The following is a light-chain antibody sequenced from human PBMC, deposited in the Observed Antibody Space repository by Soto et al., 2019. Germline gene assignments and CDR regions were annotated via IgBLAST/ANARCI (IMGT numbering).Light chain of an antibody. CDR3: QQSYSTPLT. CDR2: AAS. CDR1: QSVSSY. V-gene: IGKV3-11*01. Sequence: EIVLTQSPATLSLSPGERATLSCRASQSVSSYLVWYQQKPGQAPRLLIYAASNRASGIPSRFSGSGSGTDFTLTISSLQPEDFATYYCQQSYSTPLTFGGGTKVDIK. J-gene: IGKJ4*01.